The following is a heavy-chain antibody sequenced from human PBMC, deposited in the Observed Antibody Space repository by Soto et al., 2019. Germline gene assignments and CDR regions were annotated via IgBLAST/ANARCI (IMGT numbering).Heavy chain of an antibody. CDR2: IRGYDGNP. CDR1: GYTFTSFG. CDR3: ARSGNHIALRVAVDGPTRWFDP. V-gene: IGHV1-18*01. D-gene: IGHD6-19*01. Sequence: QVQLVQSGAEVKNPGASVKVSCKASGYTFTSFGINWVRQAPGQGLEWMGGIRGYDGNPNYAQKFQGRVTMTTETSTSSAYMKLRSLRSDDTAVIYCARSGNHIALRVAVDGPTRWFDPWGQGTLVTVSS. J-gene: IGHJ5*02.